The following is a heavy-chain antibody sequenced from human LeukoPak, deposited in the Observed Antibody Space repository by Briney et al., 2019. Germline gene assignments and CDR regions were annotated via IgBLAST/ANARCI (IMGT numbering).Heavy chain of an antibody. V-gene: IGHV1-2*06. Sequence: GASVKVSCKASGYTFTGYHIHWVRQAPGQGLEWMRRINPNSGDTNYAQKFQGRVTMTRDTSISTAYMELSRLRSDDTAVYYCARDYCSSTSCLFDYWGQGTLVTVSS. J-gene: IGHJ4*02. CDR3: ARDYCSSTSCLFDY. CDR2: INPNSGDT. CDR1: GYTFTGYH. D-gene: IGHD2-2*01.